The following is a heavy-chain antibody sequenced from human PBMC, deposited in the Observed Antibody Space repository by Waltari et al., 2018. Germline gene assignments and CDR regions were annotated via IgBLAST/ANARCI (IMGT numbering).Heavy chain of an antibody. CDR3: ARDPGITGTTLGSWFDP. CDR1: GSTFSSYA. J-gene: IGHJ5*02. Sequence: QVQLVQSGAEVKKPGSSVKVSCKASGSTFSSYAISWVRQAPGQGLEWMGRIIPFFGTANYAQKFQGRVTITADKSTSTAYMELSSLRSEDTAVYYCARDPGITGTTLGSWFDPWGQGTLVTVSS. V-gene: IGHV1-69*08. CDR2: IIPFFGTA. D-gene: IGHD1-7*01.